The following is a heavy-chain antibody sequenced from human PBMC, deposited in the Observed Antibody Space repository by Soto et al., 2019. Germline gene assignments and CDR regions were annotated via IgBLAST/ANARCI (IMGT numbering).Heavy chain of an antibody. CDR3: ARWGPMNLVPFDF. Sequence: ASVKVSCKASGYTFTSYGINWVQQTPGQGLEWMGWISSSNGNSGSAAKFQGRLTMTTDSSTSTVNMELRDLRSDDTGVYYCARWGPMNLVPFDFWGQGTLVTVSS. CDR1: GYTFTSYG. J-gene: IGHJ4*02. D-gene: IGHD3-16*01. CDR2: ISSSNGNS. V-gene: IGHV1-18*01.